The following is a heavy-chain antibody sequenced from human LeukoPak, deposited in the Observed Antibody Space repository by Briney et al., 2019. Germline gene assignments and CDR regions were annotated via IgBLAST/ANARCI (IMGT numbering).Heavy chain of an antibody. D-gene: IGHD2-21*02. J-gene: IGHJ4*02. CDR2: IKPNSGVT. Sequence: ASVKVSCKPSRYTFATYFMHWVRQAPGQGREWMGYIKPNSGVTNYAQKFRGRVTMTWDTSISTAYIELSGLTSDDTAIYYCARPTYCGSDCYFNFDYWGQGTLVTVSS. CDR1: RYTFATYF. CDR3: ARPTYCGSDCYFNFDY. V-gene: IGHV1-2*02.